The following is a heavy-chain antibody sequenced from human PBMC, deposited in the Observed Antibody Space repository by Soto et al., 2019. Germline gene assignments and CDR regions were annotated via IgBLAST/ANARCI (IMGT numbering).Heavy chain of an antibody. CDR3: ARGRERNYYGSGSYYSNQNYYYYYGMDV. D-gene: IGHD3-10*01. Sequence: KASETLSLTCAVYGGSFSGYYWSWIRQPPGKGLEWIGEINHSGSTNYNPSLKSRVTISVDTSKNQFSLKLSSVTAADTAVYYCARGRERNYYGSGSYYSNQNYYYYYGMDVWGQGTTVTVSS. CDR2: INHSGST. V-gene: IGHV4-34*01. CDR1: GGSFSGYY. J-gene: IGHJ6*02.